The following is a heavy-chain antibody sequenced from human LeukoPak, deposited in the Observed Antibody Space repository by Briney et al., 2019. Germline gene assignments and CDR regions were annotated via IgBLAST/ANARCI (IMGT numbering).Heavy chain of an antibody. D-gene: IGHD3-16*01. CDR2: INHSGST. CDR3: ARQLGLVYYYYYYMDV. V-gene: IGHV4-34*01. Sequence: SETLSLTCAVYGGSFSGYYWSWIRQPPGKGLEWIGEINHSGSTNYNPSLKSRVTISVDTSKNQFSLKLSSVTAADTAVYYCARQLGLVYYYYYYMDVWGKGTTVTISS. CDR1: GGSFSGYY. J-gene: IGHJ6*03.